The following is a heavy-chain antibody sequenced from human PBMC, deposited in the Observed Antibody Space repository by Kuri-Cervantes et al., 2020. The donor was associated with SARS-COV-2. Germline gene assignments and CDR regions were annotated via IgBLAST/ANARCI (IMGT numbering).Heavy chain of an antibody. CDR3: TTDEYSYGYFGLGTYDY. Sequence: GESLKISCAASGFTVSSNYMSWVRQAPGKGLEWVSVIYSGGSTYYADSVKGRFTISRDNSKNTLYLQMNSLRAEDTAVYYCTTDEYSYGYFGLGTYDYWGQGTLVTVSS. CDR2: IYSGGST. V-gene: IGHV3-53*01. CDR1: GFTVSSNY. D-gene: IGHD5-18*01. J-gene: IGHJ4*02.